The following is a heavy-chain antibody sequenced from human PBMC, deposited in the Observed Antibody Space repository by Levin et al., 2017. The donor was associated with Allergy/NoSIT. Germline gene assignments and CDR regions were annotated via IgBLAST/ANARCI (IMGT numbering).Heavy chain of an antibody. CDR3: ARAYSGYDFDY. D-gene: IGHD5-12*01. Sequence: SQTLSLTCAVYGGSFSDYYWSWIHQPPGKGLEWIGEINHSGSTNYHPSLKSRVTISVDTSKNQFSLRLSSVTAADAAVYYCARAYSGYDFDYWGQGSRVTVSS. CDR1: GGSFSDYY. V-gene: IGHV4-34*01. CDR2: INHSGST. J-gene: IGHJ4*02.